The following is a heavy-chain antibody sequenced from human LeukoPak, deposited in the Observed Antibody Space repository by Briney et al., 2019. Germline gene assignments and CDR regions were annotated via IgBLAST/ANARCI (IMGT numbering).Heavy chain of an antibody. J-gene: IGHJ6*02. CDR3: EKGGYGDYRPRGNGMDG. CDR1: GFTFSSYA. CDR2: ISGSGGST. V-gene: IGHV3-23*01. D-gene: IGHD4-17*01. Sequence: PGGSLRLSCAASGFTFSSYAMSWVRQAPGKGLEWVSAISGSGGSTYYADSVKGRFTISRDNSKNTLYLQMNSLRAEDTAVYYCEKGGYGDYRPRGNGMDGGGQGTTVTGSS.